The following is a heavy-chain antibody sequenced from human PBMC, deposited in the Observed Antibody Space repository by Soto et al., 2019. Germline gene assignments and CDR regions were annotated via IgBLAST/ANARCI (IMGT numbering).Heavy chain of an antibody. J-gene: IGHJ6*03. CDR1: GFTFDDYA. CDR2: ISWNSGSI. V-gene: IGHV3-9*01. CDR3: ARSLYYGSGSYFGYYYYYYMDV. D-gene: IGHD3-10*01. Sequence: GGSLRLSCAASGFTFDDYAMHWVRQAPGKGLEWVSGISWNSGSIGYADSVKGRFTISRDNAKNSLYLQMNSLRAEDTALYYCARSLYYGSGSYFGYYYYYYMDVWGKGTTVTVSS.